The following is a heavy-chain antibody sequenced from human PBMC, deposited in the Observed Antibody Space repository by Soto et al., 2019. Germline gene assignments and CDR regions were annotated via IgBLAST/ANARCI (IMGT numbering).Heavy chain of an antibody. J-gene: IGHJ4*02. Sequence: EVQLVESGGGLVQPGGSLTLXXXAXGFTFSSHXMHWVRQAPGKGLMWVSRIDYDGGTTSYADSVEGRFTISRDNVRNTLYLQMSSLRAEDTAVYYCARNNWGIDYWGQGILVTVSS. CDR3: ARNNWGIDY. V-gene: IGHV3-74*01. CDR2: IDYDGGTT. D-gene: IGHD7-27*01. CDR1: GFTFSSHX.